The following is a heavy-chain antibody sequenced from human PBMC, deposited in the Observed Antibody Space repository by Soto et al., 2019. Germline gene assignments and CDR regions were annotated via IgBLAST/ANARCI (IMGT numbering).Heavy chain of an antibody. D-gene: IGHD1-20*01. Sequence: ASVKVSCKASGYTFSSYGISWVRPAPVQGLEWTGWLSAHNGNTNYAQKFQGRVTMTTDTFTNTAYMELRRLRSDDPAMYYCAGGGITGMGWFDPWGLGTPVTVSS. J-gene: IGHJ5*02. CDR2: LSAHNGNT. CDR1: GYTFSSYG. V-gene: IGHV1-18*01. CDR3: AGGGITGMGWFDP.